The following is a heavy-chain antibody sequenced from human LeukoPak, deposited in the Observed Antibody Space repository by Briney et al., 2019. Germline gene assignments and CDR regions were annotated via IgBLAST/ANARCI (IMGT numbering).Heavy chain of an antibody. J-gene: IGHJ4*02. CDR1: GFTFSSYA. V-gene: IGHV3-43*02. Sequence: QPGRSLRLSCEASGFTFSSYAMHWVRQAPAKGLEWVSLISGDGGTTDYADSVKGRFTISRDNRRNSLYLHMNSLRTEDTALYFCAKVYVGSWYAYDHWGQGTLVTVSS. CDR3: AKVYVGSWYAYDH. CDR2: ISGDGGTT. D-gene: IGHD6-13*01.